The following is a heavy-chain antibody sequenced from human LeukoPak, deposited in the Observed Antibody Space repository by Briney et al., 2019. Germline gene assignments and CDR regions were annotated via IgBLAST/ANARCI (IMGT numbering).Heavy chain of an antibody. CDR1: GGSISSGGYY. CDR2: IYYSGST. D-gene: IGHD2-2*01. CDR3: ARGYCSSTSCQNVDFDY. Sequence: SETLSLTCTVSGGSISSGGYYWSWIRQHPGKGLEWIGYIYYSGSTYYNPSLKSRVTISVDTSKNQFSLKLSSVTAADTAVYYCARGYCSSTSCQNVDFDYWGQGTLVTVSS. V-gene: IGHV4-31*03. J-gene: IGHJ4*02.